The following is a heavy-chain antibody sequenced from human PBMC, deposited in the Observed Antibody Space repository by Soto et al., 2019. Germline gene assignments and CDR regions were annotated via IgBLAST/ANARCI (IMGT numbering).Heavy chain of an antibody. CDR1: GGSISSYY. CDR3: ARVRDYVFWRGYFVFDS. CDR2: IYYSGST. V-gene: IGHV4-59*01. Sequence: LSLTCTVSGGSISSYYWSWIRQPPGKGLEWIGYIYYSGSTNYNPSLKSRVTISVDTSKNQFSLKLSSVTAADTAVYYCARVRDYVFWRGYFVFDSWGQEPLLTFSS. J-gene: IGHJ4*02. D-gene: IGHD3-3*01.